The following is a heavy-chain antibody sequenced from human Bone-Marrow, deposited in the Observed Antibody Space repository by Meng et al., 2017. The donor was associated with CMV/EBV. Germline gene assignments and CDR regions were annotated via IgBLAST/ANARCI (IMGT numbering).Heavy chain of an antibody. CDR1: GFTFSSYW. V-gene: IGHV3-74*01. Sequence: LSLTCAASGFTFSSYWMHWVRQAPGKGLVWVSRLDSDGRITSYADSVKGRFTISRDNAKNTLYLRMNSLRAEDTAVYYCAREPLDATSVDYWGQGRRVTCYS. CDR3: AREPLDATSVDY. CDR2: LDSDGRIT. D-gene: IGHD5-12*01. J-gene: IGHJ4*02.